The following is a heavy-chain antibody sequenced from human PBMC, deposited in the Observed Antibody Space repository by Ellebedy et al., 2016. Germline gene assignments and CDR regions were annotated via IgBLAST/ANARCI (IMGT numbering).Heavy chain of an antibody. J-gene: IGHJ6*02. CDR2: IYTSGST. D-gene: IGHD3/OR15-3a*01. V-gene: IGHV4-61*01. CDR1: GGSVRSGRYY. CDR3: ARRTHYYYGMDV. Sequence: SETLSLXXTVSGGSVRSGRYYWRWIRQPPGKGLEWIGRIYTSGSTNYNPSLKSRVTMSVDTSKNQFSLKLSSVTAADTAVYYCARRTHYYYGMDVWGQGTTVTVSS.